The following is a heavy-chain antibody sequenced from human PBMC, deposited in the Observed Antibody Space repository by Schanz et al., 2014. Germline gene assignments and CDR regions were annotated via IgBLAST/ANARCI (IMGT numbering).Heavy chain of an antibody. CDR3: ARPSDSSWYMDV. Sequence: EVQLVESGGGLVQPGGSLRLSCAASEFSFSSFGMNWVRQAPGKGLEWVSYISSSSSTIYYADSVKGRFTISRDNAKNSLYLQMNSLRAEDTAVYYCARPSDSSWYMDVWGKGTTVTVSS. V-gene: IGHV3-48*04. CDR1: EFSFSSFG. J-gene: IGHJ6*03. CDR2: ISSSSSTI. D-gene: IGHD2-21*02.